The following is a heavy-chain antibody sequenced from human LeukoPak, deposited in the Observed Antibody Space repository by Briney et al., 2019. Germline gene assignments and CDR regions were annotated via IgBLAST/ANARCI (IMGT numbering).Heavy chain of an antibody. CDR3: ARTGDTERFDY. D-gene: IGHD3/OR15-3a*01. CDR2: IVDDGSNK. CDR1: GFTFSSYA. J-gene: IGHJ4*02. V-gene: IGHV3-30-3*02. Sequence: GGSLRLSCAASGFTFSSYAMHWVRQAPGKGLEWVAVIVDDGSNKYYADSVKGRFTISGDNSKNTLHMQMNSLRAEDTAVYYCARTGDTERFDYWGQGTLVTVSS.